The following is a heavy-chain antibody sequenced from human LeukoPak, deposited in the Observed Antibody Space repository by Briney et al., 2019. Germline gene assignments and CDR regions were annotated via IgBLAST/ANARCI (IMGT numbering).Heavy chain of an antibody. CDR3: ARDLTGFYYGSGSYYRFDY. CDR2: ISSSSSYI. Sequence: GGSLRLSCAASGFTFGSYSMNWVRQAPGKGLEWVSSISSSSSYIYYADSVKGRFTISRDNAKNSLYLQMNSLRAEDTAVYYCARDLTGFYYGSGSYYRFDYWGQGTLVTVSS. CDR1: GFTFGSYS. J-gene: IGHJ4*02. V-gene: IGHV3-21*01. D-gene: IGHD3-10*01.